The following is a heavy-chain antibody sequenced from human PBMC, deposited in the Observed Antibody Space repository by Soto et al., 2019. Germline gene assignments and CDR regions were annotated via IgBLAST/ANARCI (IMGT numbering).Heavy chain of an antibody. D-gene: IGHD2-21*02. CDR1: GGSISSGGYS. Sequence: PSATLSLTCAVSGGSISSGGYSWSWIRQPPGKGLEWIGYMYNTGSTVYNPSFKSRVTISVDTSKNQFSLKLNSVTAADTAVYYCARDLWGYCGTDCYPLDVWGQGTTVTVSS. CDR3: ARDLWGYCGTDCYPLDV. V-gene: IGHV4-61*08. CDR2: MYNTGST. J-gene: IGHJ6*02.